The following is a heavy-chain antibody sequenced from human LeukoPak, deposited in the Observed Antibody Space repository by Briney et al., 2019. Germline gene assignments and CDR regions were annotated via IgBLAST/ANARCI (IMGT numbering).Heavy chain of an antibody. J-gene: IGHJ5*02. CDR1: GYSISSGYY. CDR2: IYHSGST. CDR3: ARGYSSSWYFNWFDP. V-gene: IGHV4-38-2*02. Sequence: KASETLSLTCTVSGYSISSGYYWGWIRQPPGKGLEWIGNIYHSGSTFYNPSLKSRVTISVDTSKNQFSLKLSSVTAADTAVYYSARGYSSSWYFNWFDPWGQGTLVTVSS. D-gene: IGHD6-13*01.